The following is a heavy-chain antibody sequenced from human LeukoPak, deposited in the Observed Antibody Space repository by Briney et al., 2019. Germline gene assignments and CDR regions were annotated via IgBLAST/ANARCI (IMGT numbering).Heavy chain of an antibody. CDR2: ISYDGSSK. Sequence: PGRSLRLSCAASGFAFSSYALHWVRQAPGKGLEWLAAISYDGSSKYSADSVKGRFSISRDNSKNTLYLQMNSLRAEDTAVYYCAKADGSGSFLDYWGQGTLVTVSS. D-gene: IGHD3-10*01. V-gene: IGHV3-30-3*01. CDR3: AKADGSGSFLDY. CDR1: GFAFSSYA. J-gene: IGHJ4*02.